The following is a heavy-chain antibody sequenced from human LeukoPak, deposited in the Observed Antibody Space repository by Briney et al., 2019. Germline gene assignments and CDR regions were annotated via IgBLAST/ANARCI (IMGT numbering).Heavy chain of an antibody. Sequence: GASVKVSCMASGYSFTSFGLSWVRQAPGQGPEWMGWISAASGSTSYAQKFQDRVTMTTDTSTTTVYMELRSLRSDDTAVYYCAKEQEGTAIGGVFDYWGQGTVVTVSS. V-gene: IGHV1-18*01. J-gene: IGHJ4*02. CDR3: AKEQEGTAIGGVFDY. CDR1: GYSFTSFG. CDR2: ISAASGST. D-gene: IGHD2-21*02.